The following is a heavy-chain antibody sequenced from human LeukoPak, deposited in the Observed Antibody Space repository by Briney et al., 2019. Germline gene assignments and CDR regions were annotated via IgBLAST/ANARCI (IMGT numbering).Heavy chain of an antibody. V-gene: IGHV3-30*02. CDR3: ARDGVYCSSTSCYNAFDI. CDR2: IRYDGSNK. D-gene: IGHD2-2*01. CDR1: GFTFSSFG. J-gene: IGHJ3*02. Sequence: PGGSLRLSCTASGFTFSSFGMHWVRQAPGKGLEWVAYIRYDGSNKYYADSVKGRFTISRDNAKNSLYLQMNSLRAEDTAVYYCARDGVYCSSTSCYNAFDIWGQGTMVTVSS.